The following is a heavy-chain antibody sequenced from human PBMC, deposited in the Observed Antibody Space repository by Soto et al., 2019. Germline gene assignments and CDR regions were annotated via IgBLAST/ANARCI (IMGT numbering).Heavy chain of an antibody. Sequence: GGSLRLSCAASGFTFDDYAMHWVRQAPGKGLEWVSGISWNSGSIGYADSVKGRFTISRDNAKNSLYLQMNSLRAEDTALYYCAKDIDSHPTRLPVLRYFAPRGGIDYWGQGTLVTVSS. CDR2: ISWNSGSI. J-gene: IGHJ4*02. CDR1: GFTFDDYA. D-gene: IGHD3-9*01. V-gene: IGHV3-9*01. CDR3: AKDIDSHPTRLPVLRYFAPRGGIDY.